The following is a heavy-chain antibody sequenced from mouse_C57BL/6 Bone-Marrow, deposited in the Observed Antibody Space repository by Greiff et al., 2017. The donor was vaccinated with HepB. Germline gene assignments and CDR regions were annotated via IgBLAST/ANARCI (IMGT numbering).Heavy chain of an antibody. CDR1: GYTFTNYW. D-gene: IGHD1-2*01. J-gene: IGHJ1*03. Sequence: VQVVESGAELVRPGTSVKMSCKASGYTFTNYWIGWAKQRPGHGLEWIGDIYPGGGYTNYNEKFKGKATLTADKSSSTAYMQFISLTSEDSAIYYCARGGSLLRDWYFDVWGTGTTVTVSS. CDR3: ARGGSLLRDWYFDV. CDR2: IYPGGGYT. V-gene: IGHV1-63*01.